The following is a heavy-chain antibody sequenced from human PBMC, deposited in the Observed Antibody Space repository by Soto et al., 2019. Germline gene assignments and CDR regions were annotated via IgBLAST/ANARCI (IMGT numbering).Heavy chain of an antibody. CDR2: INTYNGNT. CDR1: GYTFTSHG. D-gene: IGHD6-13*01. V-gene: IGHV1-18*01. J-gene: IGHJ3*02. Sequence: VQLGQSVVEVKKPGASVKVSCKASGYTFTSHGISWVRQAPGQGLEWMGWINTYNGNTNYAQKVQGRVTMTTETSTSTAYMELRSLRSDDTAVYYCARDLLYSTRSTVRFDIWGQGTMLTVSS. CDR3: ARDLLYSTRSTVRFDI.